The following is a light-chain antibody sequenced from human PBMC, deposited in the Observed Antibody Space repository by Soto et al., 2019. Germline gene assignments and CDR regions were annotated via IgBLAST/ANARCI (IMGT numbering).Light chain of an antibody. J-gene: IGKJ4*01. Sequence: DIQMTQSPSTLSASVVDRVTITCLASQSISSWLAWYQQKPGKAPKLLIYKASSLESGVPSRFSGSGSGTEFTLTISSLQPDDFATYYCQQYNSFPLTFGGGTKVDI. CDR2: KAS. CDR1: QSISSW. V-gene: IGKV1-5*03. CDR3: QQYNSFPLT.